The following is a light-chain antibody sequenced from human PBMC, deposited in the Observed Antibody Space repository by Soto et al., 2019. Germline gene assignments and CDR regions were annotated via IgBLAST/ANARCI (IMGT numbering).Light chain of an antibody. CDR3: QQYNNWWT. CDR2: GAS. V-gene: IGKV3-15*01. J-gene: IGKJ1*01. Sequence: VMTQSPATLSMSPGERATLSCRASQSVSSSLAWYQQKPGQAPRLLIYGASTRATGIPDRFSGSGSETELTLTISSLQAEDFAIYYCQQYNNWWTFGQGTKVEIK. CDR1: QSVSSS.